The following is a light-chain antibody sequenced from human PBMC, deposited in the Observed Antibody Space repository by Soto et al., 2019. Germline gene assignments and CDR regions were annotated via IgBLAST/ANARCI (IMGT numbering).Light chain of an antibody. J-gene: IGKJ1*01. CDR2: GAS. CDR1: QSVSSN. Sequence: EIVMTQSPATLSVSPGERATLSCRASQSVSSNLAWYQQKPGQAPRLLIYGASTRATGIPARFSGSGSGTEFTLTISSLRSEDFAVYYCQHYNNWPPWTFGQGTKVEIK. CDR3: QHYNNWPPWT. V-gene: IGKV3-15*01.